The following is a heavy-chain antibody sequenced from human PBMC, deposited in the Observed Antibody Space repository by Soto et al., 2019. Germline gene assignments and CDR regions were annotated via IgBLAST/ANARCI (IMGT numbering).Heavy chain of an antibody. CDR1: GFNVMSYW. V-gene: IGHV3-7*01. CDR3: ARDIGFDYVN. CDR2: IKEDGSEI. J-gene: IGHJ4*02. Sequence: PVGSLRLSCAVSGFNVMSYWMSWVRQAPGKGLEWVASIKEDGSEIYYLHSVRDRFSISRDSAGNALHLTMNYLSAEDTGVYFCARDIGFDYVNWGQGTLVTVSS. D-gene: IGHD3-16*01.